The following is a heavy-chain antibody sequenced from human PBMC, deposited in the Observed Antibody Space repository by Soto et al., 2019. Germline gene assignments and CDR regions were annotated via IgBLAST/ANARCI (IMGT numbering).Heavy chain of an antibody. CDR2: IYSGGST. Sequence: GGSLRLSCAASGFTVSSNYMSWVRQAPGKGLEWVSVIYSGGSTYYADSVKGRFTISRDNSKNTLYLQMNSLRAEDTAVYYCARGRKKYDYYYYMDVWGKGTTVTVSS. V-gene: IGHV3-66*01. CDR1: GFTVSSNY. J-gene: IGHJ6*03. D-gene: IGHD3-3*01. CDR3: ARGRKKYDYYYYMDV.